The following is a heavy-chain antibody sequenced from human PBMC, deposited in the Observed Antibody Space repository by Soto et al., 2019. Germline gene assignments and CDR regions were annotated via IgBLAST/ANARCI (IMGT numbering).Heavy chain of an antibody. CDR1: GFTFITYW. D-gene: IGHD2-2*01. Sequence: PGGSLRLSCAASGFTFITYWMSWVRQAPGKGLEWVATVRQDGSEIHYVDSVKGRFTISRDNAKNSLSLQMNSLRAEDTAVYYCARGRGSSSCPYYFDCWGQGTLVTVSS. CDR3: ARGRGSSSCPYYFDC. CDR2: VRQDGSEI. J-gene: IGHJ4*02. V-gene: IGHV3-7*01.